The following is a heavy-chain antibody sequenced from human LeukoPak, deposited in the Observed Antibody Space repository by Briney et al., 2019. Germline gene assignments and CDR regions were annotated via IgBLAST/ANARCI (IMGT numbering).Heavy chain of an antibody. J-gene: IGHJ6*03. V-gene: IGHV1-69*05. CDR1: GGTSSGHA. CDR3: AGGDPFNYYMDV. CDR2: LIPIFGTT. D-gene: IGHD2-21*01. Sequence: SVKVSCKASGGTSSGHAISWVRQAPGQGLEWMGGLIPIFGTTNYTQRFQGRLKISTDDSTATAYMEMSSLRSEDTAVYYCAGGDPFNYYMDVWGEGTTVTVFS.